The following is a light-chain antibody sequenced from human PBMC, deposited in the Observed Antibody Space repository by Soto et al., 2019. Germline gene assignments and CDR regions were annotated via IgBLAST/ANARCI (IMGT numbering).Light chain of an antibody. Sequence: QSVLTQPPSASGTPGQRVTFSCSGSSSSIGSNYVYWYQQLPGTAPKLLTYRNNQRPSGVPDRFSGSKSGTSASLAISGLRSEDEADYYCAAWDDSLSALYVFGTGTKVTV. CDR3: AAWDDSLSALYV. CDR1: SSSIGSNY. J-gene: IGLJ1*01. CDR2: RNN. V-gene: IGLV1-47*01.